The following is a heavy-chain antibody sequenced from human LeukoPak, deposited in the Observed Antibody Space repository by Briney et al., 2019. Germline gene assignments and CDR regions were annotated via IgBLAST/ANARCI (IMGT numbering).Heavy chain of an antibody. D-gene: IGHD2-2*01. CDR1: GFTFDDYT. Sequence: GGSLRLSCAASGFTFDDYTMHWVRQAPGKGLEWVSLISWDGGSTYYADSVKGRFTISRDNSKNTLYLQMNSLRAEDTAVYYCAKVGDKIVVVPAAPHDYWGQGTLVTVSS. CDR3: AKVGDKIVVVPAAPHDY. CDR2: ISWDGGST. V-gene: IGHV3-43*01. J-gene: IGHJ4*02.